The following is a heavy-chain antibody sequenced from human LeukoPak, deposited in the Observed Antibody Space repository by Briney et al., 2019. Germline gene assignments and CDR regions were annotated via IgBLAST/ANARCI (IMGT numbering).Heavy chain of an antibody. CDR1: GFTFDDYG. D-gene: IGHD1-26*01. J-gene: IGHJ4*02. CDR2: INWNGGST. V-gene: IGHV3-20*04. Sequence: GGSLRLSCAASGFTFDDYGMSWVRQAPGKGLEWVSGINWNGGSTGYADSVKGRFTISRDNAKNSLYLQMNSLRAEDTALYYCARDRGEGGSYYTDFDYWGQGTLVTVSS. CDR3: ARDRGEGGSYYTDFDY.